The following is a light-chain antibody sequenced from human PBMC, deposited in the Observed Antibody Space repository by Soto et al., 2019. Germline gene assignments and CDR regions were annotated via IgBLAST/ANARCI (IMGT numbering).Light chain of an antibody. Sequence: QSALTQPPSASGSPGQSVTISCTGTSSDIGGNNYVSWYQQHPGKAPKLMIYEVTKRPSGVPARFSGSMSGNTASLTVSGLQAEDEADYYCSSNGGSDSDVVFGGGTKLTVL. CDR2: EVT. V-gene: IGLV2-8*01. CDR3: SSNGGSDSDVV. J-gene: IGLJ2*01. CDR1: SSDIGGNNY.